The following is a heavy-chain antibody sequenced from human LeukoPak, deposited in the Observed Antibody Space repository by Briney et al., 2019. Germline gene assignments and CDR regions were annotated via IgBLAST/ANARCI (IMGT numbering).Heavy chain of an antibody. V-gene: IGHV3-9*03. CDR3: AKDRLSGFDAFDI. Sequence: GRSLRLSCAASGFTFDDYAMHWVRQAPGKGLEWVSSITWNSAGIDYADSVKGRFTISRDNAKNSLYLQMNSLRAEDMALYYCAKDRLSGFDAFDIWGQGTMVTVSS. CDR1: GFTFDDYA. CDR2: ITWNSAGI. J-gene: IGHJ3*02. D-gene: IGHD6-25*01.